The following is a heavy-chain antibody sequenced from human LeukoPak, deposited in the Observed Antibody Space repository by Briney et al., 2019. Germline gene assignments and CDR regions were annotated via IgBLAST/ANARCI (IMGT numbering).Heavy chain of an antibody. CDR2: IQYDGSNE. D-gene: IGHD1-26*01. CDR1: RFTFSSYG. CDR3: AKDRDSGSYGPFDY. J-gene: IGHJ4*02. V-gene: IGHV3-30*02. Sequence: GGSLRLSCAGSRFTFSSYGMHWVRQAPGKGLEWVAYIQYDGSNEQYADSVKGRFSISRDSSKNILYLQMNSLRAEDTAVYYCAKDRDSGSYGPFDYWGQGTLVTVSS.